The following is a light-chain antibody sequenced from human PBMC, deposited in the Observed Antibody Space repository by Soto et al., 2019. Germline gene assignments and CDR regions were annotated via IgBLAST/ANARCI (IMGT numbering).Light chain of an antibody. Sequence: EIQMTQSPSTLSASVGDRVTITCRASQSISYRLAWYQQTPGKAPSVLIYDVYNLESGVQSRFSGSGSGTEFTLTIRSLQPDDFATYYCKQYNNWPQTVGQGTQVEIK. CDR3: KQYNNWPQT. CDR1: QSISYR. V-gene: IGKV1-5*01. J-gene: IGKJ1*01. CDR2: DVY.